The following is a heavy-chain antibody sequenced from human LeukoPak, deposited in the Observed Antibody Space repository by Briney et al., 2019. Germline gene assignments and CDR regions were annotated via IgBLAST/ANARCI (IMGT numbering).Heavy chain of an antibody. V-gene: IGHV4-31*03. D-gene: IGHD3-22*01. J-gene: IGHJ3*02. CDR1: GGSISSGGYY. CDR3: AREGRWFYDSSGPEAGDAFDI. Sequence: SQTLSLTCTVSGGSISSGGYYWSRIRQHPGKGLEWIGYIYYSGSTYYNPSLKSRVTISVDTSKNQFSLKLSSVTAADTAVYYCAREGRWFYDSSGPEAGDAFDIWGQGTMVTVSS. CDR2: IYYSGST.